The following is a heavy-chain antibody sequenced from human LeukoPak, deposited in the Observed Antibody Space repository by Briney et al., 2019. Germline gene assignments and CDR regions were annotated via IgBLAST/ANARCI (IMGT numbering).Heavy chain of an antibody. V-gene: IGHV3-7*01. Sequence: GGSLRLSCAASGFTFSSYWMSWVRQAPGKGLEWVANIKQDGSEKYYVDSVKGRFTISRDNAKNSLYLQMNSLRAEDTAVYYCARDGLYSGYDTINYYYYYGMDVWGQGTTVTVSS. J-gene: IGHJ6*02. CDR3: ARDGLYSGYDTINYYYYYGMDV. CDR2: IKQDGSEK. CDR1: GFTFSSYW. D-gene: IGHD5-12*01.